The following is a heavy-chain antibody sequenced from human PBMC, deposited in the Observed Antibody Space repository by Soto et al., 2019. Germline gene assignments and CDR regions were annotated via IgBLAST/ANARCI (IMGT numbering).Heavy chain of an antibody. CDR1: GFTFTSSA. CDR2: IVVGSGNT. V-gene: IGHV1-58*02. CDR3: AAVLGYSYGEARRYYSYYMDV. D-gene: IGHD5-18*01. J-gene: IGHJ6*03. Sequence: SVKVSCKASGFTFTSSAMQWVRQARGQRLEWIGWIVVGSGNTNYAQKFQERVTITREMSTSTAYMELSSMRSEDTAVYYCAAVLGYSYGEARRYYSYYMDVWGKGTTVTVSS.